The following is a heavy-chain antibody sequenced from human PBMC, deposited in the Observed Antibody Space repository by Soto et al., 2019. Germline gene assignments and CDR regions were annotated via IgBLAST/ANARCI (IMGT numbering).Heavy chain of an antibody. V-gene: IGHV5-51*03. CDR2: IYPGDSDT. D-gene: IGHD2-15*01. CDR3: ARILPRPVVVAPWRWFDP. Sequence: EVQLVQSGAELKKPGESLKISCKASGYTFTSYWIGWVRQMPGKGLEWMGIIYPGDSDTKYSPSFQGQVTISADKSISTVYVQWSSLKASDSAMYYCARILPRPVVVAPWRWFDPWGQGTLVTVSS. J-gene: IGHJ5*02. CDR1: GYTFTSYW.